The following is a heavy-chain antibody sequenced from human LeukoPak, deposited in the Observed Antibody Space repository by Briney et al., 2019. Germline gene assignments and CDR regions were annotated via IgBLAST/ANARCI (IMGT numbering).Heavy chain of an antibody. D-gene: IGHD3-22*01. CDR1: GFTFSIYA. Sequence: GGSLRLSCAASGFTFSIYAMNWVRQAPGKGLEWVSYISSSGSTIYYADSVKGRFTISRDNAKNSLYLQMNSLRAEDTAVYYCAREWRGPHSDYDPSALDPWGQGTLVTVSS. J-gene: IGHJ5*02. CDR2: ISSSGSTI. CDR3: AREWRGPHSDYDPSALDP. V-gene: IGHV3-48*03.